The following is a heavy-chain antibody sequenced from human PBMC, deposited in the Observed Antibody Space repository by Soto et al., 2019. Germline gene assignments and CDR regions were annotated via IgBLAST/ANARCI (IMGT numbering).Heavy chain of an antibody. CDR1: SYR. D-gene: IGHD2-2*01. CDR3: AKMPVVPAAIFYDYYYYYMDV. V-gene: IGHV3-33*06. Sequence: SYRMPWDRQNPNKGLEWVAVIWFDGSNKYYADSVKGRFTISRDNSKNMLYLQMNSLRAEDTAVYYCAKMPVVPAAIFYDYYYYYMDVWGKGTTVTVSS. CDR2: IWFDGSNK. J-gene: IGHJ6*03.